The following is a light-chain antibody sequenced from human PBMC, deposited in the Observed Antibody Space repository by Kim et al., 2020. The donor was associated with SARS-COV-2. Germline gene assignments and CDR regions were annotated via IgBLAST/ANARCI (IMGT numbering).Light chain of an antibody. CDR3: QQYYSTLRA. Sequence: DIVMTQSPDSLAVSLGERATINCKSSQSVLHSSNNKNYLAWYQQKLVQPPKLLIFWASTRESGVPERFSGSGSGTEFTLTISSLQAEDVAVYYSQQYYSTLRAFGPGTKVDIK. CDR2: WAS. V-gene: IGKV4-1*01. CDR1: QSVLHSSNNKNY. J-gene: IGKJ3*01.